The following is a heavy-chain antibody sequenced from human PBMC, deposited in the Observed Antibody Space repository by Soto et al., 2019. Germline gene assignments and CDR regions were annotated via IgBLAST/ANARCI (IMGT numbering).Heavy chain of an antibody. J-gene: IGHJ6*04. CDR1: ALDFRSHW. CDR3: VREGPYHGSGFSQYYYYGLDV. CDR2: INADGSGT. V-gene: IGHV3-74*03. D-gene: IGHD3-22*01. Sequence: GLSRRLSFLDSALDFRSHWVHWIPQVPGNRRVWVSRINADGSGTAYACSVRRRCTISRDDAKSTLCLQMNSLRAEDTAVYYCVREGPYHGSGFSQYYYYGLDVWGKRTTVTVCS.